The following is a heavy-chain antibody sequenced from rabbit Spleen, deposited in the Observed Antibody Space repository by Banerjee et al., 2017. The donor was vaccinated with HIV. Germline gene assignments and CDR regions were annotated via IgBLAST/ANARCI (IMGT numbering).Heavy chain of an antibody. CDR3: VRDQAGYDGYGPYYFNL. CDR2: IYTGNGKT. V-gene: IGHV1S40*01. Sequence: QSLEESGGDLVKPGASLTLTCTASGFSFSVNYDMCWVRQAPGKGLEWIGCIYTGNGKTYYASWAKGRFTFSKTSSTTVTLQMTSLTAADTATYFCVRDQAGYDGYGPYYFNLWGPGTLVTVS. CDR1: GFSFSVNYD. J-gene: IGHJ4*01. D-gene: IGHD6-1*01.